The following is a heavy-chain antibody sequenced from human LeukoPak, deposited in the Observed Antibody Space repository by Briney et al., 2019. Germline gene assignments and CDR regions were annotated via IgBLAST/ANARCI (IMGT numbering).Heavy chain of an antibody. V-gene: IGHV3-23*01. CDR1: GFTFSSYA. J-gene: IGHJ3*02. Sequence: XXSLRLSCAASGFTFSSYAMSWVRQAPGKGLEGVSAISGSGGSTYYADSVKGRFTISRDNSKNTLYLQMNSLRAEDTAVYYCAKGSVVIAFDIWGQGTMVTVSS. CDR2: ISGSGGST. CDR3: AKGSVVIAFDI. D-gene: IGHD2-15*01.